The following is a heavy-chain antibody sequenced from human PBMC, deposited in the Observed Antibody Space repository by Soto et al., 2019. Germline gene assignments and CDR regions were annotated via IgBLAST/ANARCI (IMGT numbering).Heavy chain of an antibody. J-gene: IGHJ6*02. CDR1: GYSFTSYW. Sequence: PGESLKISCKGSGYSFTSYWISWVRQMPGKGLEWMGRIDPSDSYTNYSPSFQGHVTISADKSISTAYLQWSSLKASDTAMYYCASLDSYSSSSYYYYGMDVWGQGTTVTVSS. D-gene: IGHD6-6*01. V-gene: IGHV5-10-1*01. CDR3: ASLDSYSSSSYYYYGMDV. CDR2: IDPSDSYT.